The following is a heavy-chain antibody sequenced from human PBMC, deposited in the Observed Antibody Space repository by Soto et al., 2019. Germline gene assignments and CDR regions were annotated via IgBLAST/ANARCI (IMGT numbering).Heavy chain of an antibody. D-gene: IGHD2-15*01. Sequence: PSETLSLTCHVSGGSISSGGYPPSWLRPHPVKGVEWIGYTYYSGSTYYNPSLKSRVTISVDTAKKHLSLKLSSVTAADTAVYYCASLVVAATPRNRNWFEPGGQGTAVTVSS. J-gene: IGHJ5*02. CDR3: ASLVVAATPRNRNWFEP. V-gene: IGHV4-31*03. CDR1: GGSISSGGYP. CDR2: TYYSGST.